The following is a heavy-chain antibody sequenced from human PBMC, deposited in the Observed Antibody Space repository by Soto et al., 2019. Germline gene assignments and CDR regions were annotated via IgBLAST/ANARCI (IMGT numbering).Heavy chain of an antibody. V-gene: IGHV4-59*08. CDR1: GGSISSYY. J-gene: IGHJ6*02. CDR2: IYYSGST. D-gene: IGHD6-13*01. Sequence: SETLSLTCTVSGGSISSYYWSWIRQPPGKGLEWIGYIYYSGSTNYNPSLKSRVTISVDTSKNQFSLKLSSVTAADTAVYYCAGGRAAAGQYYYYGMDVWGQGTTVTVAS. CDR3: AGGRAAAGQYYYYGMDV.